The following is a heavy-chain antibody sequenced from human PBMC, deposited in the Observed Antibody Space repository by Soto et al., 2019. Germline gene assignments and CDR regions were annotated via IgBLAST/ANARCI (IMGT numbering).Heavy chain of an antibody. CDR3: ARGQMAADY. CDR1: GGSISGYY. J-gene: IGHJ4*02. Sequence: QVQLQESGPGLVKPSETLSLTCTVSGGSISGYYWSWIRQPPGKRLEWIGYVYYSGSTAHSPSLKSRFDISLHTSKNPFSLKLSSVTAADTAVYYCARGQMAADYWGQGTLVTVSS. CDR2: VYYSGST. D-gene: IGHD6-19*01. V-gene: IGHV4-59*01.